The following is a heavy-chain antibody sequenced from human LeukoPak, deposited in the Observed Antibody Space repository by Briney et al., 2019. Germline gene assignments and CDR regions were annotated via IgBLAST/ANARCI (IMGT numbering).Heavy chain of an antibody. D-gene: IGHD5-18*01. CDR3: ARDGYFVP. Sequence: ASVKVSCKASAYTFTNYGIAWVRQAPGQGLEWMGWISAHNGNTNYAKKLQARVSMTTATATSTAYMELRSLASGDTAVDYCARDGYFVPWGQGALVTVSS. CDR1: AYTFTNYG. J-gene: IGHJ5*02. CDR2: ISAHNGNT. V-gene: IGHV1-18*01.